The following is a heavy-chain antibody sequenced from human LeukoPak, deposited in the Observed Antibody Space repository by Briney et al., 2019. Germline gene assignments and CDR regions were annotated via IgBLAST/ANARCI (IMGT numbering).Heavy chain of an antibody. CDR1: GGTFSSYA. Sequence: VASVKVSSKASGGTFSSYAISWVRQAPGQGLEWMGGIIPIFGTANYAQKFQGRVTITADESTSTAYMELSSLRSEDTAVYYCARDQSIAVPFWYWSQGTLVTVSS. CDR2: IIPIFGTA. D-gene: IGHD6-19*01. CDR3: ARDQSIAVPFWY. V-gene: IGHV1-69*01. J-gene: IGHJ4*02.